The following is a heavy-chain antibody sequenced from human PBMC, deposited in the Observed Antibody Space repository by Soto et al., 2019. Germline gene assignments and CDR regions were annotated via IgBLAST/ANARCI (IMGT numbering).Heavy chain of an antibody. D-gene: IGHD5-12*01. J-gene: IGHJ4*02. CDR2: IIPNFGTT. Sequence: QLQLEQSGAEVKKPGSSVKVSCNASGGTFNNFVISWVRQAPGQGLEWMGGIIPNFGTTNYAQKFQGKVTITADETTRTSYLELRGLTSDDTSGYYCARDLGGEATIRFWGQGTLVNVSS. CDR1: GGTFNNFV. CDR3: ARDLGGEATIRF. V-gene: IGHV1-69*01.